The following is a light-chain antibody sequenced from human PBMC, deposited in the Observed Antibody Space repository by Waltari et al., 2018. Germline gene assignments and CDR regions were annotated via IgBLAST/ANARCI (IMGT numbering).Light chain of an antibody. CDR2: AAS. Sequence: EIVLTQSPGTLSVSPGERATLSCRASENISKYLTWYQQKPGQAPRLLIYAASTRATVIPDRFSGSGFETDFSLTISSLEPEDFAVYYCQHYVRLLVKFGQGTKVEIK. J-gene: IGKJ1*01. CDR3: QHYVRLLVK. CDR1: ENISKY. V-gene: IGKV3-20*01.